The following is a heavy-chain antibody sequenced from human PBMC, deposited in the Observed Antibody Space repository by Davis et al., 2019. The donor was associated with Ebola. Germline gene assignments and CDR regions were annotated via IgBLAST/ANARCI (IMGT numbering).Heavy chain of an antibody. D-gene: IGHD2-21*02. CDR2: INSDGSST. CDR1: GFTFSSYR. J-gene: IGHJ4*02. Sequence: PGGSLRLSCAASGFTFSSYRMIWVRQAPGQGLAWVSRINSDGSSTSYVDSVTGRFTISRDNAKNSLYLQMNSLRAEDTAVYYCAKIVVVTAIPHFDYWGQGTLVTVSS. CDR3: AKIVVVTAIPHFDY. V-gene: IGHV3-74*01.